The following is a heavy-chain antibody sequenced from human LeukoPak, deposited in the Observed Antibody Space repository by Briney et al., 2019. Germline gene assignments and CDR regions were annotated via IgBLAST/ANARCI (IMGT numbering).Heavy chain of an antibody. CDR3: ARDGIVDWSFDY. Sequence: GGSLGLSCAVSGFTFRMYWMSWVRQAPGKGLEWVANIKQDGSEKYYVDSVKGRFTISRDNAKNLLYLQMNSLRAEDTAVYYCARDGIVDWSFDYWGPGTLVTVSS. J-gene: IGHJ4*02. CDR2: IKQDGSEK. CDR1: GFTFRMYW. D-gene: IGHD3/OR15-3a*01. V-gene: IGHV3-7*01.